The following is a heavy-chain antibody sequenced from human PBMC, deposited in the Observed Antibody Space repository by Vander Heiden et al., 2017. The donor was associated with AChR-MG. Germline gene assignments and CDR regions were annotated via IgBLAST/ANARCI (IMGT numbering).Heavy chain of an antibody. CDR3: AKDFQYYDYIWGSYREDAFDI. J-gene: IGHJ3*02. D-gene: IGHD3-16*02. V-gene: IGHV3-23*01. Sequence: GGSLRLSCAASGFTFSSYAMSWVRQAPGKGLEWVSAISGSGGSTYYADSVKGRFTISRDNSKNTLYLQMNSLRAEDTAVYYCAKDFQYYDYIWGSYREDAFDIWGQGTMVTVSS. CDR1: GFTFSSYA. CDR2: ISGSGGST.